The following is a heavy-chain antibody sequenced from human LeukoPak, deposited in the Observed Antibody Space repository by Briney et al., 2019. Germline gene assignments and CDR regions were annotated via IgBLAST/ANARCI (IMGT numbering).Heavy chain of an antibody. Sequence: GGPLRLSCAASGFTFSNYWMSCVRQAPGIGLQWVANIKQDGGEKYYVDSVKGRFTISRDNAKNSLSLQMNSLRAEDTAVYYCARARYSGTYSGALDIWGPGTMVTVSS. D-gene: IGHD1-26*01. CDR2: IKQDGGEK. J-gene: IGHJ3*02. CDR3: ARARYSGTYSGALDI. V-gene: IGHV3-7*04. CDR1: GFTFSNYW.